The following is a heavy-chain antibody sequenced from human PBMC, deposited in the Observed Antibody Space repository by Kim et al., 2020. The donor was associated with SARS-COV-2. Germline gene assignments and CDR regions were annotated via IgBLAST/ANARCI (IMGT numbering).Heavy chain of an antibody. D-gene: IGHD3-9*01. CDR2: ISAYNGNT. CDR3: ARALSSRYFDWLLSGDYYYGMDV. CDR1: GYTFTSYG. J-gene: IGHJ6*02. Sequence: ASVKVSCKASGYTFTSYGISWVRQAPGQGLEWMGWISAYNGNTNYAQKLQGRVTMTTDTSTSTAYMELRSLRSDDTAVYYCARALSSRYFDWLLSGDYYYGMDVWGQGTTVTVSS. V-gene: IGHV1-18*01.